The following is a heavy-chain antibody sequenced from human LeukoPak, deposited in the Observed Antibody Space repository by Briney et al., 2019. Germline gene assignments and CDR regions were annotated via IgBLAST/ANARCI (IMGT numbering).Heavy chain of an antibody. CDR1: GYPFTGYY. V-gene: IGHV1-2*02. Sequence: ASVKVSCKASGYPFTGYYLHWVRQAPGQGLEWMGWINPNSGFTNYAQKFQGRVTMTRDTSISTAYMELSRLRSDDTAVYYCASTDVTYYYDSSGYPPLDYWGQGTLVTVSS. J-gene: IGHJ4*02. D-gene: IGHD3-22*01. CDR2: INPNSGFT. CDR3: ASTDVTYYYDSSGYPPLDY.